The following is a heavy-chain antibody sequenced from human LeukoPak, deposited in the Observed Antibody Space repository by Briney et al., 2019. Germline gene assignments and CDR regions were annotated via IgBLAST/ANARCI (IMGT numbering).Heavy chain of an antibody. V-gene: IGHV4-34*01. J-gene: IGHJ6*02. CDR1: GGSFSGYY. CDR2: INHSGST. Sequence: PSETLSLTCAVYGGSFSGYYWSWIRQPPGKGLEWIGEINHSGSTNYNPSLKSRVTISVDTSKNQFSLKLSSVTAADTAVYYCARGRQWPSIARYYYGMDVWGQGTTVTVSS. D-gene: IGHD6-6*01. CDR3: ARGRQWPSIARYYYGMDV.